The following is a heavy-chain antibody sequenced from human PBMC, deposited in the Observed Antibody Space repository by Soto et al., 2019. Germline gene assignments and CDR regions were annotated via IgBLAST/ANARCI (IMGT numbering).Heavy chain of an antibody. D-gene: IGHD6-6*01. CDR2: ISPSGTT. CDR1: SGSLSGYY. J-gene: IGHJ4*02. Sequence: SETLSLTCSFYSGSLSGYYWSWIRQPPGKGLEWIGEISPSGTTNYSPSLKSRVSISVDTSKNQFSLNLTSLTAADTAVYYCARAPKVSGSAQTRPDFWGQGSLVTVSS. V-gene: IGHV4-34*01. CDR3: ARAPKVSGSAQTRPDF.